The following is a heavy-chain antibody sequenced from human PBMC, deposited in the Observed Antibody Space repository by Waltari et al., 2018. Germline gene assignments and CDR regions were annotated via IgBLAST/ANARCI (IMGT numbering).Heavy chain of an antibody. V-gene: IGHV3-33*01. CDR3: ARAAPDEYYFDY. CDR2: IWFDGSNK. J-gene: IGHJ4*02. CDR1: GFTFSSYD. Sequence: QVQLVESGGGVVQPGRSLRLSCAASGFTFSSYDMHWVRQVPVKGMEWVAVIWFDGSNKYYADSVKGRVTISRDKSKNTLYLQMHSLRAEDTAVYYCARAAPDEYYFDYWGQGTLVTVSS.